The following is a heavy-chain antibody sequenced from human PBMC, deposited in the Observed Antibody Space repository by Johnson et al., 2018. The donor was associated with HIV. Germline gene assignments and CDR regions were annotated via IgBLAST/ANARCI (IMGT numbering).Heavy chain of an antibody. CDR3: TTGFAAFDI. CDR2: IKSKTDGGTT. J-gene: IGHJ3*02. CDR1: GFTFSNAW. Sequence: VQLVESGGGLVQPGGSLRLSCAASGFTFSNAWMSWVRQAPGKGLEWVGRIKSKTDGGTTDYAAPVKGRFTLSRDESKNTLYLQINSRTTEDTAVYYCTTGFAAFDIWGQGTMVTVSS. V-gene: IGHV3-15*01.